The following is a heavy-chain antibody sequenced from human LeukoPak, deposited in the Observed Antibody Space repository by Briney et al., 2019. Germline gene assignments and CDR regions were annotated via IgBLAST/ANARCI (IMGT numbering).Heavy chain of an antibody. J-gene: IGHJ6*03. CDR2: INHSGST. Sequence: SETLSLTCAVYGGSFSGYYWSWIRQPPGKGLEWIGEINHSGSTNYNPSLKSRVTISVDTSKNQFSLKLSSVTAADTAVYYCAREAGYYDSSGYYRTPYYYYMDVWGKGTTVTISS. CDR1: GGSFSGYY. CDR3: AREAGYYDSSGYYRTPYYYYMDV. V-gene: IGHV4-34*01. D-gene: IGHD3-22*01.